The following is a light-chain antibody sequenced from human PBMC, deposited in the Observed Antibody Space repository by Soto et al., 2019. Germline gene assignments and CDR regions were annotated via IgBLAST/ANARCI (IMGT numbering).Light chain of an antibody. V-gene: IGKV1-5*03. Sequence: DIQMTQFPSTLSASVGDRVTITCRASQSISSWLAWYQQKPGKAPKLLIYKASSFQSGVPSRFSGSGSGTEFTLTISSLQSDDFATYYCQQYNSYPWTFGEGTKVEIK. CDR3: QQYNSYPWT. J-gene: IGKJ1*01. CDR2: KAS. CDR1: QSISSW.